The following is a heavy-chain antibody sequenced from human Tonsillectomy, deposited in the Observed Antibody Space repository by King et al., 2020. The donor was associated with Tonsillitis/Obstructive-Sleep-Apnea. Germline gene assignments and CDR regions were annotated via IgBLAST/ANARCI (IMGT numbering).Heavy chain of an antibody. V-gene: IGHV4-34*01. J-gene: IGHJ6*03. D-gene: IGHD2-15*01. CDR3: ARDLVVVVAATRPLYYYYYMDV. CDR1: GGSFSGYY. Sequence: VQLPQWGAGLLKPSETLSLTCAVYGGSFSGYYWSWIRQPPGKGLGWIGEINHSGSTNYNPSLKSRVTISVDTSKNQFSLKLSSVTAADTAVYYCARDLVVVVAATRPLYYYYYMDVWGKGTTVTVSS. CDR2: INHSGST.